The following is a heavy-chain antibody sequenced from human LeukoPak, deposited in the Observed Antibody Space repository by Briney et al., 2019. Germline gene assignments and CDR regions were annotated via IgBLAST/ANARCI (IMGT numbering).Heavy chain of an antibody. V-gene: IGHV4-59*01. D-gene: IGHD3-16*02. CDR3: ARAVISFAGLIAKGFDS. CDR1: GGSFGTYY. Sequence: SETLSLTCTVSGGSFGTYYWSWIRQPPGKGLDWVGYSYYSGFTDYNPSLKSRVTMSVDTSKNQFSLKLSSVTAADTAVYYCARAVISFAGLIAKGFDSWGQGTLVTISS. CDR2: SYYSGFT. J-gene: IGHJ4*02.